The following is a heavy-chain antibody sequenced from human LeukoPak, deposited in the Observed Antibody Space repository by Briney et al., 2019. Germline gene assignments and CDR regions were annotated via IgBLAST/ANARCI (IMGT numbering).Heavy chain of an antibody. Sequence: GGSLRLSXAASGFTVSSNYMSSVRQAPGKGLEWLSVIYSGGSTYYADSVKGRFTISRDNSKNTLYLQMNSLRAEDTAVYYCARDRQHYYDSSGYYTGVYFDYWGQGALVTVSS. CDR3: ARDRQHYYDSSGYYTGVYFDY. CDR1: GFTVSSNY. V-gene: IGHV3-66*02. J-gene: IGHJ4*02. CDR2: IYSGGST. D-gene: IGHD3-22*01.